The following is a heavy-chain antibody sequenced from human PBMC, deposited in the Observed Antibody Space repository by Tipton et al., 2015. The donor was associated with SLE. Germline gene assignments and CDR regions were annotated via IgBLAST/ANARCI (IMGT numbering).Heavy chain of an antibody. V-gene: IGHV3-33*01. CDR3: AGQLVLYYYGMDV. Sequence: SLRLSCAASGFTFSSYGMHWVRQAPGKGLEWVAVIWYDGSNKYYADSVKGRFTISRDNSKNTLYLQMNSLRAEDTAVYYCAGQLVLYYYGMDVWGQGTTVTVSS. J-gene: IGHJ6*02. CDR2: IWYDGSNK. CDR1: GFTFSSYG. D-gene: IGHD6-6*01.